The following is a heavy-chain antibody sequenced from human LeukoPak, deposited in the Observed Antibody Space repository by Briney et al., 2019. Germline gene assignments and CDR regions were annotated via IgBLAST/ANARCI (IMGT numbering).Heavy chain of an antibody. CDR2: IWYDGSNK. V-gene: IGHV3-33*01. J-gene: IGHJ4*02. Sequence: GRSLRLSCAASGFTFSNYGMHWVRQAPGKGLEWVALIWYDGSNKYYTDSVKGRLTISRDNSKDTLSLQMNSLRAEDTAVYYCAREGPRGNSQFDYWGQGTLVTVSS. CDR1: GFTFSNYG. CDR3: AREGPRGNSQFDY. D-gene: IGHD2/OR15-2a*01.